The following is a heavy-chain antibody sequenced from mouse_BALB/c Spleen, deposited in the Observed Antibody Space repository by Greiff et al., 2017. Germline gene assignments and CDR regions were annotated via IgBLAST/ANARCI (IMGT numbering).Heavy chain of an antibody. CDR1: GFTFTDYY. CDR3: ARDPLWFPYYFDY. J-gene: IGHJ2*01. Sequence: EVMLVESGGGLVQPGGSLRLSCATSGFTFTDYYMSWVRQPPGKALEWLGFIRNKANGYTTEYSASVKGRFTISRDNSQSILYLQMNTLRAEDSATYYCARDPLWFPYYFDYWGQGTTLTVSS. V-gene: IGHV7-3*02. CDR2: IRNKANGYTT. D-gene: IGHD2-2*01.